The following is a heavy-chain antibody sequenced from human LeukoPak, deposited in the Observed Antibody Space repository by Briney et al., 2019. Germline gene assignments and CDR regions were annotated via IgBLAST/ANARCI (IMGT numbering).Heavy chain of an antibody. CDR2: IYTSGST. CDR1: GVSISSYY. V-gene: IGHV4-4*07. D-gene: IGHD3-16*01. J-gene: IGHJ6*03. CDR3: ARALGAYYYYYMDV. Sequence: PSETLSLTCTVSGVSISSYYWSRIRQPAGKGLEWIGRIYTSGSTNYNPSPKSRVTMSVDTSKNQFSLKLSSVTAADTAVYYCARALGAYYYYYMDVWGKGTTVTVSS.